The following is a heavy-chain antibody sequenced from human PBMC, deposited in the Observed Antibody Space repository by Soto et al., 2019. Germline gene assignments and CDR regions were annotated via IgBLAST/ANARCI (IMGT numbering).Heavy chain of an antibody. CDR1: GFTFSSEA. Sequence: QAQLVESGGGVVQPGRSLRLSCAASGFTFSSEAMHWVRQAPGKGLEWVAVISYEGSNEHYADAVKGRFTISRDTSKNTLYLQMNSLRSEDTAVYYCARGNVTRGYPYSEYFYYYYGMDVWGQGTTVTVSS. CDR3: ARGNVTRGYPYSEYFYYYYGMDV. J-gene: IGHJ6*02. D-gene: IGHD5-12*01. V-gene: IGHV3-30-3*01. CDR2: ISYEGSNE.